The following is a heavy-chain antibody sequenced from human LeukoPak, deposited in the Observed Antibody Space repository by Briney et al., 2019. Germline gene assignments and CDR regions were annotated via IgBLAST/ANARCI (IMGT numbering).Heavy chain of an antibody. CDR3: ARVLYYYGSGSYYTAKYYFDY. D-gene: IGHD3-10*01. Sequence: ASAKVSCKASGGTFSSYAISWVRQAPGQGLEWMGGIIPIFGTANYAQKFQGRVTITADESTSTAYMELSSLRSEDTAVYYCARVLYYYGSGSYYTAKYYFDYWGQGTLVTVSS. J-gene: IGHJ4*02. CDR1: GGTFSSYA. CDR2: IIPIFGTA. V-gene: IGHV1-69*13.